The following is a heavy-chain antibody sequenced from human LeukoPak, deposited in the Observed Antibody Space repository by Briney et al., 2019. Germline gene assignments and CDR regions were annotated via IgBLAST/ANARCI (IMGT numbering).Heavy chain of an antibody. V-gene: IGHV3-30*02. CDR3: AKDRLMQYDILTGFAN. D-gene: IGHD3-9*01. J-gene: IGHJ4*02. Sequence: GGSLRFSCAASGFTFSSYGMHWVRQAPGKGLEWVAFIRYDGRNKYYADSVKGRFTISRDNSKNTLYLQMISLRAEDTAVYYCAKDRLMQYDILTGFANWGQGTLVTVSS. CDR1: GFTFSSYG. CDR2: IRYDGRNK.